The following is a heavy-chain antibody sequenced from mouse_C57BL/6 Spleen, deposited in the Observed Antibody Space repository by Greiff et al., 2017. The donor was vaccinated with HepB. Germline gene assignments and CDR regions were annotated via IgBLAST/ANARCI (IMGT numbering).Heavy chain of an antibody. V-gene: IGHV7-3*01. CDR1: GFTFTDYY. Sequence: EVQLVESGGGLVQPGGSLSLSCAASGFTFTDYYMSWVRQPPGKALEWLGFIRNKANGYTTEYSASVKGRFTIYRDNSQSILYLQMNALRAEDSATYYCARSYYSNFYYYAMDYWGQGTSVTVSS. CDR3: ARSYYSNFYYYAMDY. J-gene: IGHJ4*01. CDR2: IRNKANGYTT. D-gene: IGHD2-5*01.